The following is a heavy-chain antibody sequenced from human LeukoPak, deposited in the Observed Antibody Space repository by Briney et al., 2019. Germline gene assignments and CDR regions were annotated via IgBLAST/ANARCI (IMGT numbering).Heavy chain of an antibody. CDR1: GGSISSYY. CDR2: IYYSGTT. Sequence: KPSETLSLTCTVSGGSISSYYWSWIRQPPGKGLEWIGYIYYSGTTNYNPSLKSRATISVDTSKKEISLKLSSVTAADTAVYYCARGRYGTINRGWFDPWGQGTLVTVSS. J-gene: IGHJ5*02. CDR3: ARGRYGTINRGWFDP. D-gene: IGHD1-14*01. V-gene: IGHV4-59*01.